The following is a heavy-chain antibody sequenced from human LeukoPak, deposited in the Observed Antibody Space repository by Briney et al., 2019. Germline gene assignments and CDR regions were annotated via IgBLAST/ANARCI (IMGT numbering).Heavy chain of an antibody. CDR3: ARESGGYSMDV. CDR2: IYYSGNT. CDR1: GGSISSYY. Sequence: SETLSLTCTVSGGSISSYYWSWIRQPPGKGLEWIGYIYYSGNTNYNPSLKSRVTISVDTSKNQFSLKLSSVTAADTAVYYCARESGGYSMDVWGQGTTVTVSS. J-gene: IGHJ6*02. D-gene: IGHD2-8*02. V-gene: IGHV4-59*01.